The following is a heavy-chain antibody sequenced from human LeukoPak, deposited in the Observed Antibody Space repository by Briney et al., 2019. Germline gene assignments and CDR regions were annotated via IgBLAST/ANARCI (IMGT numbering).Heavy chain of an antibody. J-gene: IGHJ3*02. Sequence: PSETLSLTCAVSTDSFSSHYWSWVRQPPGKGLEWIGYISYIGSTNYNPSLKSRVTISIDTSKNQFSLRLRSVTAADTAVDYCARDLITVTKGFDIWGQGTMVSVSS. CDR2: ISYIGST. CDR3: ARDLITVTKGFDI. D-gene: IGHD4-17*01. V-gene: IGHV4-59*11. CDR1: TDSFSSHY.